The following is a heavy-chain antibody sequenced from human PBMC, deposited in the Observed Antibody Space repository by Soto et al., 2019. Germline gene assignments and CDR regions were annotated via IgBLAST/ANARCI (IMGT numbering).Heavy chain of an antibody. J-gene: IGHJ5*02. CDR2: IYYSGST. V-gene: IGHV4-61*01. CDR1: GGSVSSGSYY. CDR3: AREVVVTAILSWFDP. D-gene: IGHD2-21*02. Sequence: QVQLQESGPGLVKPSETLSLTCTVSGGSVSSGSYYWSWIRQPPGKGLEWIGYIYYSGSTNYNPSLTSRVTISVDTSKNQFSLKLSSVTAADTAVYYCAREVVVTAILSWFDPWGQGTLVTVSS.